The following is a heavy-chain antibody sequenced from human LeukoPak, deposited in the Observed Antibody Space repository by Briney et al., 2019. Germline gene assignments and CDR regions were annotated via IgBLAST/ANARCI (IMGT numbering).Heavy chain of an antibody. D-gene: IGHD6-13*01. Sequence: GGSLRLSCAASGFTFSSYAMHWVRQAPGKGLEYVSAISSNGGSTYYANSVKGRFTISRDNSKNTLYLQMGSLRAEDMAVYYCARGSIAAVWEGYWGQGTLVTVSS. CDR3: ARGSIAAVWEGY. CDR2: ISSNGGST. V-gene: IGHV3-64*01. CDR1: GFTFSSYA. J-gene: IGHJ4*02.